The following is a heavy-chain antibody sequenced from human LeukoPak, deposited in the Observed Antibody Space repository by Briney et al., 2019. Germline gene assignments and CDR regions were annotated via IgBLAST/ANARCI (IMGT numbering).Heavy chain of an antibody. V-gene: IGHV3-66*01. Sequence: GGSLRLSCAASGFTVSNNYMNWVRQAPGKGLEWVSVIYSGGSTYYADSVKGRFTISRDSSKNTLYLQMNGLRAEDTAVYYCAKVAEVGATGYYYYMDVWGKGTTVTISS. CDR3: AKVAEVGATGYYYYMDV. J-gene: IGHJ6*03. CDR2: IYSGGST. D-gene: IGHD1-26*01. CDR1: GFTVSNNY.